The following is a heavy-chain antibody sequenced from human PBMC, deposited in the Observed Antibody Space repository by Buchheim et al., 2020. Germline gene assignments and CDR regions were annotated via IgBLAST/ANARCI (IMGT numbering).Heavy chain of an antibody. CDR2: INHSGST. CDR3: AREGDILTGSDQP. CDR1: GGSFSGYY. V-gene: IGHV4-34*01. Sequence: QVQLQQWGAGLLKPSETLSLTCAVYGGSFSGYYWSWIRQPPGKGLEWIGEINHSGSTNYNPSLKSRFTISVDTSKNQFSLKLSSGTAADTAVYYCAREGDILTGSDQPWGQGTL. J-gene: IGHJ5*02. D-gene: IGHD3-9*01.